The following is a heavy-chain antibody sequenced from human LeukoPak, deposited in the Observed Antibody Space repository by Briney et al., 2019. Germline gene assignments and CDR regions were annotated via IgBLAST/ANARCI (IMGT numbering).Heavy chain of an antibody. CDR3: ARWRRDGYNFAFDI. CDR1: GYTFPSYD. Sequence: ASVKVSCKASGYTFPSYDINWVRQATGQGLEWMGWMNPNSGNTGYAQKFQGRVTMTRNTSISTAYMELSSLRSEDTAVYYCARWRRDGYNFAFDIWGQGTMVTVSS. V-gene: IGHV1-8*01. D-gene: IGHD5-24*01. J-gene: IGHJ3*02. CDR2: MNPNSGNT.